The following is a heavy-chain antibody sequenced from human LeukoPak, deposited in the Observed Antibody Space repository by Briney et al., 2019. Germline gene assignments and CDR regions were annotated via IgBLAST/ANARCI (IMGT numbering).Heavy chain of an antibody. J-gene: IGHJ4*02. CDR1: GFTFRNYA. CDR2: IGSTTYGGTT. Sequence: GGSLRLSCTTSGFTFRNYAMGWVRQAPGKGLEWVGFIGSTTYGGTTQSAAAVKGRFTISRDDSRSIAYLQMNSLKTEDTAFYYCTRVRVGPTYYFDYWGRGTLVTVSS. D-gene: IGHD1-26*01. V-gene: IGHV3-49*04. CDR3: TRVRVGPTYYFDY.